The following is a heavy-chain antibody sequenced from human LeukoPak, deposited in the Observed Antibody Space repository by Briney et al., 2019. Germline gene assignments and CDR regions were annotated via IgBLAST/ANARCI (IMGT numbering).Heavy chain of an antibody. D-gene: IGHD6-19*01. CDR2: IYYSGST. CDR3: ARDTSRAVADY. J-gene: IGHJ4*02. CDR1: GGSFSGYY. V-gene: IGHV4-59*01. Sequence: SETLSLTCAVYGGSFSGYYWSRIRQPPGKGLEWIGYIYYSGSTNYNPSLKSRVTISVDTSKNQFSLKLSSVTAADTAVYYCARDTSRAVADYWGQGTLVTVSS.